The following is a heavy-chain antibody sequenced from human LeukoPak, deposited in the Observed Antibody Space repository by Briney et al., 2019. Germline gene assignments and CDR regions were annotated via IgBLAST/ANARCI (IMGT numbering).Heavy chain of an antibody. J-gene: IGHJ4*02. CDR2: ISAYNDNT. V-gene: IGHV1-18*01. D-gene: IGHD2-8*01. Sequence: ASVKVSCKTSGYTFTSYGVSWVRQAPGQGLEWMGWISAYNDNTDYAQKFQGRVTMTTDTSTSTAYMDLSSLSSEDTAVYYCARGVPLGYCTYGVCYPPYYFDYWGQGTLVTASS. CDR3: ARGVPLGYCTYGVCYPPYYFDY. CDR1: GYTFTSYG.